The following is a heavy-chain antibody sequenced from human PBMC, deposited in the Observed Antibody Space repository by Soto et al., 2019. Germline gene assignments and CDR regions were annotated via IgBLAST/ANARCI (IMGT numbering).Heavy chain of an antibody. Sequence: PGGSLRLSCVASGITFGSRAMSWVRQAPGEGLEWVSTISSDGTTIYYADSVKGRFTISRDNDKNSLYLQMNSLKGEDTATYYCVRVGVVARPYWGQGTPVTVSS. V-gene: IGHV3-48*03. CDR1: GITFGSRA. J-gene: IGHJ4*02. CDR3: VRVGVVARPY. D-gene: IGHD2-21*01. CDR2: ISSDGTTI.